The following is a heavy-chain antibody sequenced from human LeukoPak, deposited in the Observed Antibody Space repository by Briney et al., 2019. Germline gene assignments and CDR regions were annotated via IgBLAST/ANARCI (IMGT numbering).Heavy chain of an antibody. V-gene: IGHV3-33*06. CDR1: GFTFSRYG. D-gene: IGHD5-18*01. CDR3: AKVGFTSSVDTAMDTFDY. CDR2: IWYDGSNK. J-gene: IGHJ4*02. Sequence: PGGSLRLSCAASGFTFSRYGMHWVRQAPGKGLEWVAVIWYDGSNKYYADSVKGRFTISRDNSKNTLYLQMNSLRAEDTAVYYCAKVGFTSSVDTAMDTFDYWGQGTLVTVSS.